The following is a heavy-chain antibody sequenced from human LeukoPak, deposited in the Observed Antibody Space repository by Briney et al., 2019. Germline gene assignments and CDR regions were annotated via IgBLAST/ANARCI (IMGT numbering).Heavy chain of an antibody. V-gene: IGHV4-59*01. J-gene: IGHJ3*02. CDR1: GGSISSSY. CDR2: IYYSGST. D-gene: IGHD3-22*01. Sequence: SETLSLACTVSGGSISSSYWSWFRQPPGKGLEWIGYIYYSGSTNYNPSLKSRVTISVDTSKNQFSLKLSSVTAADTAVYHCARSSAYGGAFDIWGQGTMVTVSS. CDR3: ARSSAYGGAFDI.